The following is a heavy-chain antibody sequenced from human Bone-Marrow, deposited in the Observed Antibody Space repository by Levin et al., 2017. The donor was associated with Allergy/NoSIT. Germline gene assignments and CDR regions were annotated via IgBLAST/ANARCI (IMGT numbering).Heavy chain of an antibody. Sequence: SETLSLTCTVSGGSISSSSYYWGWIRQPPGKGLEWIGSIYYSGSTYYNPSLKSRVTISVDTSKNQFSLKLSSVTAADTAVYYCARGDPTDKIRFLEWPLLPYYYYYYGMDVWGQGTTVTVSS. V-gene: IGHV4-39*07. CDR2: IYYSGST. CDR1: GGSISSSSYY. CDR3: ARGDPTDKIRFLEWPLLPYYYYYYGMDV. J-gene: IGHJ6*02. D-gene: IGHD3-3*01.